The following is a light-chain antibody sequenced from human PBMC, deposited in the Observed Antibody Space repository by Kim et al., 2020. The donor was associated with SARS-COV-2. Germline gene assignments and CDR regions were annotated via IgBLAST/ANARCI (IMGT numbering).Light chain of an antibody. CDR3: HHTYETPPWT. CDR2: GAA. J-gene: IGKJ1*01. V-gene: IGKV1-39*01. Sequence: PGKAPTLLIEGAATLQRGVPSRFRGDGYGTEFTLTISSLEIEDFATYYCHHTYETPPWTFGQGTKVDIK.